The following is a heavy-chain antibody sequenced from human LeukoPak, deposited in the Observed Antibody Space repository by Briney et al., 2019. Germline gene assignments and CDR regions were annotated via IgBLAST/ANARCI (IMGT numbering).Heavy chain of an antibody. CDR2: IYYTGNT. CDR3: ASSGYYVDWYFDL. V-gene: IGHV4-59*08. J-gene: IGHJ2*01. CDR1: GGSISTYY. Sequence: SGTLSLTCTVSGGSISTYYWSWIRQPPGKGLEWIGYIYYTGNTNYNPSLKSRVTMLVDTSKNQFSLRLSSVTAADTAVYFCASSGYYVDWYFDLWGRGTLVTVSS. D-gene: IGHD3-22*01.